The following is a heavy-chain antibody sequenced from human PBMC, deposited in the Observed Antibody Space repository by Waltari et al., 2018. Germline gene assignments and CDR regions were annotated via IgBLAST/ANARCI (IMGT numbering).Heavy chain of an antibody. V-gene: IGHV3-53*01. CDR1: GFTFGNNY. Sequence: EVQLVESGGGWVQPGGSLRLSCAVSGFTFGNNYMSWVRQAPGKGLEWISLIYSGGGIHYADSVKCRFTISRDSSKNTLYLQMNSLRVEDTAVYYCARDPPGVAVSGKGWGQGTLVTVSS. J-gene: IGHJ4*02. D-gene: IGHD6-19*01. CDR2: IYSGGGI. CDR3: ARDPPGVAVSGKG.